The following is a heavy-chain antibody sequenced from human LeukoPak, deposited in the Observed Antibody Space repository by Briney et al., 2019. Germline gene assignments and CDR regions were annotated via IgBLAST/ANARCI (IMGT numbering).Heavy chain of an antibody. J-gene: IGHJ5*02. CDR2: IYHSGIT. V-gene: IGHV4-39*07. CDR3: ARDRSGSRRGWFDP. CDR1: GGSISSSSYY. D-gene: IGHD1-26*01. Sequence: KPSETLSLTCTVSGGSISSSSYYWGWIRQPPGKGLEWIGSIYHSGITYYNPSLRSRVTISVDTSKNQFSLKLSSVTAADTAVYHCARDRSGSRRGWFDPWGQGTLVTVSS.